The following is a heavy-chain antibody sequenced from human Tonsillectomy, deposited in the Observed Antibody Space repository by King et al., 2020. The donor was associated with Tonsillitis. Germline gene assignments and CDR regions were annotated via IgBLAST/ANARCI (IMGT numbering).Heavy chain of an antibody. D-gene: IGHD3-16*01. V-gene: IGHV3-74*01. CDR2: INPDGNYI. CDR1: GFPFSTYW. J-gene: IGHJ4*02. CDR3: EREFWGAGDY. Sequence: VQLVESGGGLIQPGGSLRLSCAASGFPFSTYWMFWVRQGPGKGLEWVSRINPDGNYIRYADSVMGRFTISRDNAKNTLFLQLSSLRAEDTAVYYCEREFWGAGDYWGQGSQVIVSS.